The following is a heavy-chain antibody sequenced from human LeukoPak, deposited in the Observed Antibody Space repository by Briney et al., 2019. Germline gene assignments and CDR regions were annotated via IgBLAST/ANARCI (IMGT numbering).Heavy chain of an antibody. D-gene: IGHD3-3*02. CDR1: GFTFSSYG. V-gene: IGHV3-33*01. J-gene: IGHJ5*02. CDR3: ARDRPRNISGFDP. CDR2: IWYDGSNK. Sequence: GRSLRLSCAASGFTFSSYGMHWVRQAPGKGLEWVAVIWYDGSNKYYADSVKGRFTISRDNSKNTLYLQMNSLRAEDTAVYYCARDRPRNISGFDPWGQGTLVTVSS.